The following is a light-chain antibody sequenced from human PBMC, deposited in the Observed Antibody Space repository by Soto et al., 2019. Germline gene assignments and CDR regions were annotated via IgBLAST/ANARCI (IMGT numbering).Light chain of an antibody. V-gene: IGKV2-28*01. J-gene: IGKJ5*01. CDR1: QSLLHSNGYNY. Sequence: DIVMTPSPLSLPVTPGEPASISCRSSQSLLHSNGYNYLDWYLQNPGQSPQXXIYLGSNRASGVPDRFSGSGSGTDFTLSISTVEAGDVGVYYCMQALQAPITFGQGTRLEIK. CDR2: LGS. CDR3: MQALQAPIT.